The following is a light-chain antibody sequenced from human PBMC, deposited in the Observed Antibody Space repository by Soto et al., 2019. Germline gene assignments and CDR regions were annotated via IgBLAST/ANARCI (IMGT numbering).Light chain of an antibody. CDR2: DAS. CDR1: QSISSY. Sequence: EFVLTQSPYTLSLPPGERATLSCRASQSISSYLAWYQQKPGQAPRLLIYDASSRATGIPARFSGSGSGTDFTLTISSLEPEDFAVYYCQQLTDWPPQWTFGQGTKVDTK. CDR3: QQLTDWPPQWT. V-gene: IGKV3-11*01. J-gene: IGKJ1*01.